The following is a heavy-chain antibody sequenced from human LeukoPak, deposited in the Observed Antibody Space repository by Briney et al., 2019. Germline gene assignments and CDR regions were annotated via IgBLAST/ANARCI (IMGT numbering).Heavy chain of an antibody. J-gene: IGHJ3*02. CDR1: GFTLGDYA. D-gene: IGHD3-10*01. V-gene: IGHV3-49*04. Sequence: GGSLRLSCTASGFTLGDYAMSWVRQARGKGLEWVGFIRSKAYGGTTEYAASVKGRFTISRDDSKSIAYLQMNSLKTEDTAVYYCTSDLLINQYAFDIWGQGTMVTVSS. CDR2: IRSKAYGGTT. CDR3: TSDLLINQYAFDI.